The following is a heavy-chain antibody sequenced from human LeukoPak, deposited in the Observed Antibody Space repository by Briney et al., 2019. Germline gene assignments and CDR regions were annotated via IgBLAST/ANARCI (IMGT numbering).Heavy chain of an antibody. J-gene: IGHJ3*02. CDR1: GGSISSYY. V-gene: IGHV4-4*07. D-gene: IGHD5-12*01. CDR3: ARQAAKYVATGAFDI. Sequence: PSETLSLTCTVSGGSISSYYWSWIRQPAGKGLEWIGRIYTSGSTNYNPSLKSRVTISVDTSKNQFSLKLSSVTAADTAVYYCARQAAKYVATGAFDIWGQGTMVTVSS. CDR2: IYTSGST.